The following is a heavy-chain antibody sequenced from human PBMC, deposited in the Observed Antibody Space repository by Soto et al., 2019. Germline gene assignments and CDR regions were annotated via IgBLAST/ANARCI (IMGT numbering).Heavy chain of an antibody. Sequence: GESLKISCKGSGYNFATYWIGWVRQMPGKGLEWMGIIYPGDSDTRYSPSFQGQVTISADKSISTAYLQWGSLKASDTAIYHCARLSHCSGGCSYVGDYWGQGTLVTVSS. J-gene: IGHJ4*02. V-gene: IGHV5-51*01. CDR3: ARLSHCSGGCSYVGDY. CDR1: GYNFATYW. CDR2: IYPGDSDT. D-gene: IGHD2-15*01.